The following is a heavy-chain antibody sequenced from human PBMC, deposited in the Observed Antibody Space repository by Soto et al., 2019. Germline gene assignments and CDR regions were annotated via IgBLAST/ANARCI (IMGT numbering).Heavy chain of an antibody. CDR1: GFTVSSNY. CDR2: IYSGGST. Sequence: EVQLVESGGGLVQPGGSLRLSCAASGFTVSSNYMSWVRQAPGKGLEWVSVIYSGGSTYYADSVKGRFTISRDNSKNTLYLQMNSLRAEDTAVYYCARDDVVAAEFGYWGQGTLVTVSS. D-gene: IGHD2-15*01. CDR3: ARDDVVAAEFGY. V-gene: IGHV3-66*01. J-gene: IGHJ4*02.